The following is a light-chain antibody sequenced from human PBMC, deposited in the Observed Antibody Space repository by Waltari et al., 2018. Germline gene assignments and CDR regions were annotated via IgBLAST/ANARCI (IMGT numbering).Light chain of an antibody. CDR3: CSYAGSYTYV. Sequence: QSALTQPRSVSGSPGQSVTIPCTGTTSDVGGYHYVSWFQQHPGKAPNLIIYDVSERPSGVPDRFSGSKSDNTASLTISGLQAEDEADYYCCSYAGSYTYVFGSGTKVTVL. V-gene: IGLV2-11*01. CDR2: DVS. CDR1: TSDVGGYHY. J-gene: IGLJ1*01.